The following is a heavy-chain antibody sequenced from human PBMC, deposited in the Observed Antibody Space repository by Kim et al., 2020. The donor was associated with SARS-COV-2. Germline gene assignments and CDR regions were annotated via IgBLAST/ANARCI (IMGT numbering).Heavy chain of an antibody. CDR2: ISWNSGSI. V-gene: IGHV3-9*01. CDR1: GFTFDDYA. J-gene: IGHJ4*03. D-gene: IGHD6-13*01. CDR3: AKAGEIAAAGSYFDY. Sequence: GGSLRLSCAASGFTFDDYAMHWVRQAPGKGLEWVSGISWNSGSIGYADSVKGRFTISRDNAKNSLYLQMNSLRAEDTALYYCAKAGEIAAAGSYFDYWG.